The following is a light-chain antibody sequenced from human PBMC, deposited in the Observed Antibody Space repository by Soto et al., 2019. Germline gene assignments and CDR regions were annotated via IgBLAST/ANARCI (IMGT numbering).Light chain of an antibody. CDR3: MQSIQLPIS. V-gene: IGKV2D-29*01. J-gene: IGKJ5*01. CDR2: EVS. Sequence: IVMTQSRVSVSVSAVHPASIYFKSSQILLHSDGKTYLYWYLQKPGQPPQLLIYEVSNRFSGVPDRFSGSGSGTDFTLKSSRVEAEDVGVYFCMQSIQLPISFGQGTRLEIK. CDR1: QILLHSDGKTY.